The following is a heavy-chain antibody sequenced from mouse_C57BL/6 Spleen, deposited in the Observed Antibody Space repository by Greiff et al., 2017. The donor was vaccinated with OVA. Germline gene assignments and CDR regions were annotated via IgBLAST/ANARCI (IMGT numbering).Heavy chain of an antibody. Sequence: QVQLQQSGAELVRPGSSVKLSCKASGYTFTSYWMDWVKQRPGQGLEWIGNIYPSDSETHYNQKFKDKATLTVDKSSSTAYMQLSSLTSEDSAVYYCARASSGYDYFDYWGQGTTLTVSS. CDR2: IYPSDSET. V-gene: IGHV1-61*01. D-gene: IGHD3-2*02. CDR3: ARASSGYDYFDY. CDR1: GYTFTSYW. J-gene: IGHJ2*01.